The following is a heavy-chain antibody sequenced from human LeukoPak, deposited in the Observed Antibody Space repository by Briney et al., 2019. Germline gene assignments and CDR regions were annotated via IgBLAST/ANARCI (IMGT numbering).Heavy chain of an antibody. Sequence: SETLSLTCAVYGGSFSGYYWSWIRQPPGKGLEWIWEINHSGSTNYNPSLKSRVTISVDTSKNQFSLKLSSVTAADTAVYYCASRYYYGSGSFGYWGQGTLVTVSS. J-gene: IGHJ4*02. CDR2: INHSGST. CDR1: GGSFSGYY. D-gene: IGHD3-10*01. V-gene: IGHV4-34*01. CDR3: ASRYYYGSGSFGY.